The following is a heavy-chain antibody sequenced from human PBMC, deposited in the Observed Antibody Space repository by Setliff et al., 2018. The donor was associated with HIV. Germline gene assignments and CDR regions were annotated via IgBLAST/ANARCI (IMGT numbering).Heavy chain of an antibody. V-gene: IGHV1-46*01. CDR2: INPSGGST. CDR1: GYTFTSYG. Sequence: GASVKVSCKASGYTFTSYGISWVRQAPGQGLEWMGIINPSGGSTSYAQKFQDRVTITRDTSTSTVYMEMSSLRSEDTAIYYCAKEYHTAATGTRVANYFDYWGQGTLVTVSS. CDR3: AKEYHTAATGTRVANYFDY. J-gene: IGHJ4*02. D-gene: IGHD6-13*01.